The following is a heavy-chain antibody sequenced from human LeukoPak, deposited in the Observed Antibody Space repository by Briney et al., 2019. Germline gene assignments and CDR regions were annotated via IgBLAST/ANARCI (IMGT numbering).Heavy chain of an antibody. CDR3: ARGVGGSYRLGFDP. Sequence: PSETLSLTCTVSGGSISSYYWSWIRQPPGKGLEWIGYIYYSGSTNYNPSLKRRVTISVDTSQNQFSLKLSSVTAADTAVYYCARGVGGSYRLGFDPWGQGTLVTVSS. J-gene: IGHJ5*02. V-gene: IGHV4-59*01. D-gene: IGHD1-26*01. CDR2: IYYSGST. CDR1: GGSISSYY.